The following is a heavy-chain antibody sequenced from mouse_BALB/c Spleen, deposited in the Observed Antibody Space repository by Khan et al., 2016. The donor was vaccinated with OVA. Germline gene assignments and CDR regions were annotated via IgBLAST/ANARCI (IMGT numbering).Heavy chain of an antibody. CDR1: GFTFSSFA. J-gene: IGHJ3*01. CDR2: ISSVGTYT. D-gene: IGHD2-1*01. V-gene: IGHV5-9-1*01. CDR3: ANGNYGWFAY. Sequence: EVELVESGGGLVKPGGSLKLSCAASGFTFSSFAMSWVRQIPEKRLEWVATISSVGTYTYYPDSVKGRLTISRDNAKSTLYLQMNSLRSEDTAMYYCANGNYGWFAYWGQGTLVSVSA.